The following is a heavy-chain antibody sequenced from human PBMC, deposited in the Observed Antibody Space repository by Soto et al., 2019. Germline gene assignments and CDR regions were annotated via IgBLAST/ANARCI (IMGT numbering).Heavy chain of an antibody. D-gene: IGHD3-3*01. Sequence: GSLRLSCAASGFTFSSYSMNWVRQAPGKVLEWVSSISSSSSYIYYADSVKGRFTISRDNAKNSLYLQMNSLRAEDTAVYYCASLFGVATRPTYGMDVWGQGTTVTVSS. J-gene: IGHJ6*02. CDR3: ASLFGVATRPTYGMDV. CDR1: GFTFSSYS. V-gene: IGHV3-21*01. CDR2: ISSSSSYI.